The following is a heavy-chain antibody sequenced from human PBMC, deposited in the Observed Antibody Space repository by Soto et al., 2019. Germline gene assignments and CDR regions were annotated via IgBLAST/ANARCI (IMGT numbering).Heavy chain of an antibody. CDR2: ISYDGSNK. Sequence: QVQLVESGGGVVQPGRSLRLSCAASGFTFSSYAMHWVSRAPGKGLEWVAVISYDGSNKYYADSVKGRFTISRDNSKNTLYLQMNSLRAEDTAVYYCARVDSSSWYSDYWGQGTLVTVSS. CDR3: ARVDSSSWYSDY. D-gene: IGHD6-13*01. J-gene: IGHJ4*02. V-gene: IGHV3-30-3*01. CDR1: GFTFSSYA.